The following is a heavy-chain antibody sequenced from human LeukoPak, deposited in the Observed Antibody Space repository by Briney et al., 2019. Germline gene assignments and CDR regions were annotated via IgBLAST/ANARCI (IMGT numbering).Heavy chain of an antibody. D-gene: IGHD6-13*01. CDR2: IDHSGST. CDR3: ARAFYSSSWYHKEDFFDY. V-gene: IGHV4-38-2*02. J-gene: IGHJ4*02. Sequence: PSETLSLTCTVSGYSISSGYYWGWIRQPPGKGLEWIGSIDHSGSTHYNPSLKSRVTISVDTSKNQFSLKLSSVTAADTALYYCARAFYSSSWYHKEDFFDYWGQGTPVTVSS. CDR1: GYSISSGYY.